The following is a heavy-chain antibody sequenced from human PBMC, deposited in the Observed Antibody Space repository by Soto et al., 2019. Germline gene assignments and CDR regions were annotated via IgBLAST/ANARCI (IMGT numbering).Heavy chain of an antibody. CDR1: GFTFNGYP. J-gene: IGHJ4*02. CDR2: ISANGDNT. V-gene: IGHV3-64D*08. CDR3: VKGAGWLQDVDY. D-gene: IGHD5-12*01. Sequence: GGSLRLSCSASGFTFNGYPMYWVRQAPGRGLEYVSLISANGDNTHYADSVKGRFSISRDNSKKTLYFQMSSLRAEDTALYYCVKGAGWLQDVDYWGQGTLVTVSS.